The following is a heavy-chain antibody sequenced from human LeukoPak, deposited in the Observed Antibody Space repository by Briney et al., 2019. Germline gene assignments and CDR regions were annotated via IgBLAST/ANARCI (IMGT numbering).Heavy chain of an antibody. Sequence: GASXXVSCKASGGTFNSYAISWVRQAPGQGLEWMGGIIPIFGTANYAQKFQGRVTITADESTSTAYMELSSLRSEDTAVYYCARVDQNWFDPWGQGTLVTVSS. CDR1: GGTFNSYA. D-gene: IGHD2-2*01. CDR3: ARVDQNWFDP. J-gene: IGHJ5*02. CDR2: IIPIFGTA. V-gene: IGHV1-69*01.